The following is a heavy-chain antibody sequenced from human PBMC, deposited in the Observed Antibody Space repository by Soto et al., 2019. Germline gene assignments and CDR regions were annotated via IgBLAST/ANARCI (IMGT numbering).Heavy chain of an antibody. J-gene: IGHJ4*02. V-gene: IGHV3-21*01. CDR1: GFTFSSYS. D-gene: IGHD3-3*01. CDR3: ARDLGQLRFLEWFGSGFDY. Sequence: GGSLRLSCAASGFTFSSYSMNWVRQAPGKGLEWVSSISSSSSYIYYADSVKGRFTISRDNAKNSLYLQMNSLRAEDTAVYYCARDLGQLRFLEWFGSGFDYWGQGTLVTVSS. CDR2: ISSSSSYI.